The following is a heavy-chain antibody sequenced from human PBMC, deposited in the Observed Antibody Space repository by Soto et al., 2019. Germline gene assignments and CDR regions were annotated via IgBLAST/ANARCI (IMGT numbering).Heavy chain of an antibody. D-gene: IGHD3-16*01. CDR1: GYTFTRYG. V-gene: IGHV1-18*01. J-gene: IGHJ6*02. CDR2: INTFNGNT. Sequence: ASVKVSCKASGYTFTRYGIGWARQAPGRGLEWMGWINTFNGNTNYAQNVQGRVTLTTDTSTSTAYMELRSLRSNDTAIYYCAMVDVYVTPSPQDVWGQGTTVTVSS. CDR3: AMVDVYVTPSPQDV.